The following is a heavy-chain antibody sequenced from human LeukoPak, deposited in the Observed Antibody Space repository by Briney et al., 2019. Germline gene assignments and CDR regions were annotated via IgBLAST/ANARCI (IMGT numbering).Heavy chain of an antibody. Sequence: APVKVSCKASGYTFTSYDINWVRQATGQGLEWMGWMNPNSGNTGYAQKFQGRVTMTRNTSISTAYMELSSLRSEDTAVYYCARGPRGDSYYYYMDVWGKGTTVTVSS. CDR2: MNPNSGNT. CDR3: ARGPRGDSYYYYMDV. D-gene: IGHD2-21*02. V-gene: IGHV1-8*01. J-gene: IGHJ6*03. CDR1: GYTFTSYD.